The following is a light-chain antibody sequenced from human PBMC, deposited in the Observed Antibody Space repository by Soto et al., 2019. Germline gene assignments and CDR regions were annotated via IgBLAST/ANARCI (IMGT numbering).Light chain of an antibody. CDR3: SSYRSGDTYV. CDR1: SSDVGGYNY. J-gene: IGLJ1*01. Sequence: LTQPASVSGSPGQSITISCTGTSSDVGGYNYVSWYQQHPGKAPKLMIYDVTNRPSGVSNRFSGSKSGNTASLTISGLQAEDEADYYCSSYRSGDTYVFGIGTKVTVL. CDR2: DVT. V-gene: IGLV2-14*01.